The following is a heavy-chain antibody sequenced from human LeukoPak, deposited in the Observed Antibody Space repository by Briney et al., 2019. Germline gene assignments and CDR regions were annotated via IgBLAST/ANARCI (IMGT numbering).Heavy chain of an antibody. CDR3: AKASYYYDSSGYIDY. Sequence: GGSLRLSCAASGFTVSSNYMSWVRQAPGKGLEWVSVIYSGGSTYYADSVKGRFTISRDNSKNTLYLQMNSLRAEDTAVYYCAKASYYYDSSGYIDYWGQGTLVTVSS. J-gene: IGHJ4*02. V-gene: IGHV3-66*02. CDR2: IYSGGST. CDR1: GFTVSSNY. D-gene: IGHD3-22*01.